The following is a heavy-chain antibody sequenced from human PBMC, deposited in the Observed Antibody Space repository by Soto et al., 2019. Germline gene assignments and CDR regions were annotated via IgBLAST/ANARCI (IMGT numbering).Heavy chain of an antibody. CDR3: ARDQYGGNSGISDY. CDR2: IIPILGIA. Sequence: SVKVSCKASGYTFTSYAMHWVRQAPGQRLEWMGWIIPILGIANYAQKFQGRVTITADKSTSTAYMELSSLRSEDTAVYYCARDQYGGNSGISDYWGQGTLVTVSS. J-gene: IGHJ4*02. V-gene: IGHV1-69*10. CDR1: GYTFTSYA. D-gene: IGHD2-21*02.